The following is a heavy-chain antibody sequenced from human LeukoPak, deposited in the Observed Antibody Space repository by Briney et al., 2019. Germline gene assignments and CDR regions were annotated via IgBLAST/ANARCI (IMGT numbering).Heavy chain of an antibody. CDR2: INPSGGST. Sequence: VASVKVSCKASGYTFTSYGISWVRQAPGQGLEWMGIINPSGGSTSYAQKFQGRVTMTRDMSTSTDYMELSSLRSDDTAVYYCARELRGGYYDSSVNRGAFDIWGQGTMVTVSS. J-gene: IGHJ3*02. V-gene: IGHV1-46*01. D-gene: IGHD3-22*01. CDR1: GYTFTSYG. CDR3: ARELRGGYYDSSVNRGAFDI.